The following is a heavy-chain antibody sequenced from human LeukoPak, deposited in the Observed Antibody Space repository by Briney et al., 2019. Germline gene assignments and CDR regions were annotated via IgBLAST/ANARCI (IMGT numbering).Heavy chain of an antibody. D-gene: IGHD2-15*01. V-gene: IGHV4-39*07. CDR1: GVSISSSSYY. CDR2: IYYSGST. J-gene: IGHJ5*02. CDR3: ARDEVVVAANWFDP. Sequence: SETLSLTCTVSGVSISSSSYYWGWIRQPPGKGLEWIGSIYYSGSTYYNPSLKSRVTISVDTSKNQFSLKLSSVTAADTAVYYCARDEVVVAANWFDPWGQGTLVTVSS.